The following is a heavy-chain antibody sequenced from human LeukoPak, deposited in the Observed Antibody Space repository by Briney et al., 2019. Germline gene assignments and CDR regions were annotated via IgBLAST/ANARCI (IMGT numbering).Heavy chain of an antibody. J-gene: IGHJ4*02. CDR3: ARPVRSYYDSSGYYFDY. CDR1: GGSFSGYY. CDR2: IYYSGST. Sequence: PSETLSLTCAVYGGSFSGYYWGWIRQPPGKGLEWTGSIYYSGSTYYNPSLKSRVTISVDTSKNQFSLKLSSVTAADTAVYYCARPVRSYYDSSGYYFDYWGQGTLVTVSS. V-gene: IGHV4-34*01. D-gene: IGHD3-22*01.